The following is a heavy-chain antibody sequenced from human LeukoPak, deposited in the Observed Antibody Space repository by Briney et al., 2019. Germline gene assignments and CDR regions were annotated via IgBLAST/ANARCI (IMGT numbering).Heavy chain of an antibody. V-gene: IGHV4-59*01. CDR1: GGSISPYY. D-gene: IGHD6-19*01. CDR2: IYYNGYT. CDR3: ASGQGMPVAWGAFNI. J-gene: IGHJ3*02. Sequence: SETLSLNCTVSGGSISPYYWRWIRQPPGKGLEWIGYIYYNGYTNYNPSLKSRVTMSVDMSKNQLSLKLSSVTAADTAVYYCASGQGMPVAWGAFNIWGQGTMVTVSS.